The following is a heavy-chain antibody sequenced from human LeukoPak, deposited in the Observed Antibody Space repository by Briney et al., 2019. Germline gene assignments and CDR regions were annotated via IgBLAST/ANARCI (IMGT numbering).Heavy chain of an antibody. CDR1: GYSFATYW. V-gene: IGHV5-51*01. CDR3: ARTNYYYYYMDV. CDR2: IFPVDSDT. J-gene: IGHJ6*03. Sequence: GESLKISCKASGYSFATYWIGWVRQMPGKGLEWMGIIFPVDSDTRYSPSFQGQVTISADKSISTAYLQWSSLKASDTAMYYCARTNYYYYYMDVWGKGTTVTVSS.